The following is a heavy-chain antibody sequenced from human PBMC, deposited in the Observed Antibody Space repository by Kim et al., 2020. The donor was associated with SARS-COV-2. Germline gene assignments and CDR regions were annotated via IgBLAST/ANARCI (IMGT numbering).Heavy chain of an antibody. CDR3: ARGPNYSPFDY. Sequence: YDEDSVRGRFTISRDNDKNSLFLQMNSLRAGDTAVYYCARGPNYSPFDYWGQGTLVTVSS. J-gene: IGHJ4*02. D-gene: IGHD4-4*01. V-gene: IGHV3-48*03.